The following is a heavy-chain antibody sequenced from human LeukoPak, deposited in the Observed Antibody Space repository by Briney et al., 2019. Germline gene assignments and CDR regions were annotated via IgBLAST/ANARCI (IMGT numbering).Heavy chain of an antibody. V-gene: IGHV1-46*01. CDR2: INPSGGST. J-gene: IGHJ4*02. D-gene: IGHD6-19*01. CDR3: AVADLAVAVYFDY. Sequence: ASVKVSCKASGYTFTSYYMHWVRQAPGQGLEWMGIINPSGGSTSYAQKFQGRVTMTRDTSTSTIYMELSSLRSEDTAVYYCAVADLAVAVYFDYWGQGTLVTVSS. CDR1: GYTFTSYY.